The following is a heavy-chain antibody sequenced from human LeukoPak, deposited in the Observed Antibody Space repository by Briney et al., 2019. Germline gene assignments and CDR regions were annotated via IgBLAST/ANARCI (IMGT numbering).Heavy chain of an antibody. CDR1: GYTFTSNY. V-gene: IGHV1-46*01. D-gene: IGHD5-12*01. Sequence: ASAKVSCKAFGYTFTSNYMHWVRQAPGQGPEWMGVISPSGGSTTYAQKFQGRVTLTRDMSTSTDYLELSSLRSEDTAVYYCARPSGYEKNWFDPWGQGTLVTVSS. J-gene: IGHJ5*02. CDR2: ISPSGGST. CDR3: ARPSGYEKNWFDP.